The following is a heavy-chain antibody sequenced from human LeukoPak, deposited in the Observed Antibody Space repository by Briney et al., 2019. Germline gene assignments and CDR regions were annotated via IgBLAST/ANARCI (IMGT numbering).Heavy chain of an antibody. J-gene: IGHJ3*02. V-gene: IGHV5-51*01. CDR3: ARHESEGYNADQDAFDI. CDR1: GYSFTSYW. D-gene: IGHD5-24*01. CDR2: IYPGDSDT. Sequence: GESLKISCKGSGYSFTSYWIGWVRQMPGKGLEWMGIIYPGDSDTRYSPSFQGQVTISADKSINTAYLQWSSLSASDTAMYYCARHESEGYNADQDAFDIWGQGTMVTVSS.